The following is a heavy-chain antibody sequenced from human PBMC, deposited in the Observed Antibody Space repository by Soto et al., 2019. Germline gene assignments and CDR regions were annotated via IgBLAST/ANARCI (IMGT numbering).Heavy chain of an antibody. CDR2: ISGSGGST. CDR3: AMLYCSSTSCQSLYYYGMDV. J-gene: IGHJ6*02. V-gene: IGHV3-23*01. D-gene: IGHD2-2*01. CDR1: GFTFSSYA. Sequence: GGSLRLSCAASGFTFSSYAMSWVRQAPGKGLEWVSAISGSGGSTYYADSVKGRLTISGDNSKNTLYLQMNSLRAEDTAVYYCAMLYCSSTSCQSLYYYGMDVWGQGTTVTVSS.